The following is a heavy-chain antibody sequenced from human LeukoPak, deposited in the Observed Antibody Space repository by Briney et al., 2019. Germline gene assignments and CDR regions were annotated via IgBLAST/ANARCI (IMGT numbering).Heavy chain of an antibody. CDR2: ISSSGSTI. CDR1: GFNFSDYY. V-gene: IGHV3-11*04. Sequence: PGGSLRLSCAASGFNFSDYYLNWIRPAPGKGLEWVSYISSSGSTIYYADSVKGRFTISRDNAKNSLYLQMNSLRAEDTAVYYCASAPYDSSGSIAYYFDCWGQGTLVTVSS. CDR3: ASAPYDSSGSIAYYFDC. D-gene: IGHD3-22*01. J-gene: IGHJ4*02.